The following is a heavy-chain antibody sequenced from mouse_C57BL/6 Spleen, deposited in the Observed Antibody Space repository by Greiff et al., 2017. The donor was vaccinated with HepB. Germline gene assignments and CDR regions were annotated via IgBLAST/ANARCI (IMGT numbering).Heavy chain of an antibody. D-gene: IGHD1-1*01. Sequence: VQLQQSGAELVRPGASVKLSCTASGFNIKDYYMHWVKQRPEQGLEWIGRIDPEDGDTEYAPKFQGKATMTADTSSNTAYLQLSSLTSEDTAVYYGTKDHYGSSDDFDYWGQGTTLTVSS. J-gene: IGHJ2*01. CDR3: TKDHYGSSDDFDY. CDR2: IDPEDGDT. CDR1: GFNIKDYY. V-gene: IGHV14-1*01.